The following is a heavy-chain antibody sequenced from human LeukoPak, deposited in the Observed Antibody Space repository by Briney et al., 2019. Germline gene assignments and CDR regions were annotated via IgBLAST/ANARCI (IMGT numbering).Heavy chain of an antibody. J-gene: IGHJ4*02. CDR3: ARWWSCGGDCYFLDY. V-gene: IGHV4-59*01. CDR1: GGSISGYY. Sequence: SETLSLTCTVSGGSISGYYWGWIRQPPGKGLENIGEIFYSGSTDYNPSLKSRVTMSVDTSKNQFSLRLSSVTAADTAVYYCARWWSCGGDCYFLDYWGQGTLVPVSS. CDR2: IFYSGST. D-gene: IGHD2-21*02.